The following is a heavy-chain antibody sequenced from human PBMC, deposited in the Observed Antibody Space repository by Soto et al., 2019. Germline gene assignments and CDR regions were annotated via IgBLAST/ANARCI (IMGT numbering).Heavy chain of an antibody. Sequence: EVQLLESGGGLVQPGGSLRLSCAASGFTFSSYAMRWVRQAPGKGLEWVAAISGSGDSTYYADSVKGRFTTSRDNSKKTLYFQMNSLRAEDTAVYYCARRGSGSYYDYWGQGTLVTVSS. J-gene: IGHJ4*02. CDR2: ISGSGDST. CDR3: ARRGSGSYYDY. CDR1: GFTFSSYA. V-gene: IGHV3-23*01. D-gene: IGHD1-26*01.